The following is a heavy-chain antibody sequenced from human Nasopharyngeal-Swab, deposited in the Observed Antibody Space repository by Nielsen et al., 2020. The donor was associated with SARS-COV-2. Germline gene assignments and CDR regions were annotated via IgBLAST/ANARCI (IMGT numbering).Heavy chain of an antibody. J-gene: IGHJ4*02. V-gene: IGHV3-7*03. CDR1: GFTFSSYW. CDR2: IKQDGSEK. D-gene: IGHD3-22*01. Sequence: LSLTCAASGFTFSSYWMSWVRQAPGKGLEWVANIKQDGSEKYYVDSVKGRFTISRDNAKNSLYLQMNSLRAEDTAVYYCARSHRDYYDSSGSDDYWGQGTLVTVSS. CDR3: ARSHRDYYDSSGSDDY.